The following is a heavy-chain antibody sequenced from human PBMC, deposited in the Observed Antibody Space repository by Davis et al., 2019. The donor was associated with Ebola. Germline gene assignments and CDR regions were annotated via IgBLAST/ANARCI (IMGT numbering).Heavy chain of an antibody. J-gene: IGHJ5*02. CDR2: IYYSGST. Sequence: SETLSLICTVSGGSISSSSYYWGWIRQPPGKGLEWIGSIYYSGSTYYNPSLKSRVTISVDTSKNQFSLKLSSVTAADTAVYYCARLFTIFGVVGDWFDPWGQGTLVTVSS. V-gene: IGHV4-39*01. D-gene: IGHD3-3*01. CDR3: ARLFTIFGVVGDWFDP. CDR1: GGSISSSSYY.